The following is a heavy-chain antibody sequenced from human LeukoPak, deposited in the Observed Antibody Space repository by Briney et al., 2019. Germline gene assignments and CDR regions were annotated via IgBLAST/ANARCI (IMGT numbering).Heavy chain of an antibody. CDR3: ARESGGGRGPADAFDI. CDR1: GFTFSDYY. V-gene: IGHV3-11*01. CDR2: ISSSGSTI. J-gene: IGHJ3*02. D-gene: IGHD2-15*01. Sequence: GGSLRLSCAASGFTFSDYYMSWIRQAPGKGLEWVSYISSSGSTIYYADSVKGRFTISRDDAKNSLYLQMNSLRAEDTAVYYCARESGGGRGPADAFDIWGQGTMVTVSS.